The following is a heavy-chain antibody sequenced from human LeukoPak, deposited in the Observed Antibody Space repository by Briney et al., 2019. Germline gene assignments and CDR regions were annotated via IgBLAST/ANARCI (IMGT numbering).Heavy chain of an antibody. D-gene: IGHD5-18*01. J-gene: IGHJ4*02. CDR3: ARDGTWIQLWYFDY. CDR2: ISYDGSNK. CDR1: GFTFSSYA. Sequence: GRSLRLSCAASGFTFSSYAMHWVRQAPGKGLEWVAVISYDGSNKYYADSAKGRFTISRDNSKNTLYLQMNSLRAEDTAVYYCARDGTWIQLWYFDYWGQGTLVTVSS. V-gene: IGHV3-30-3*01.